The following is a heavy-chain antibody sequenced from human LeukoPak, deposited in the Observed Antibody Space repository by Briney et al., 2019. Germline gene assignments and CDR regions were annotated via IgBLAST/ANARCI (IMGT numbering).Heavy chain of an antibody. CDR1: GGTFSSYA. Sequence: ASVKVSCKASGGTFSSYAISWVRQAPGQGLEWMGRIIPIFGTANYAQKFQGRVTITADKSTSTAYMELSSLRSEDTAVYYCARDYYDSSNWFDPWGQGTLVTVSS. J-gene: IGHJ5*02. CDR2: IIPIFGTA. V-gene: IGHV1-69*06. D-gene: IGHD3-22*01. CDR3: ARDYYDSSNWFDP.